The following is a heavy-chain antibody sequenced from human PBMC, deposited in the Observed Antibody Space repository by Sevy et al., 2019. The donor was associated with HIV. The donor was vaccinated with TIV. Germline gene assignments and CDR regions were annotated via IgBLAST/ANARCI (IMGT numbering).Heavy chain of an antibody. D-gene: IGHD2-2*01. CDR1: GGSISSYY. V-gene: IGHV4-59*01. CDR2: IYYSGST. CDR3: ARELEPAAPMDV. J-gene: IGHJ6*02. Sequence: SETLSLTCTVSGGSISSYYWSWIRQPPGKGLEWIGYIYYSGSTNYNPSLKSRVTISVDTSKNQFSLKLSSVTAADTAVYYWARELEPAAPMDVWGQGTTVTVSS.